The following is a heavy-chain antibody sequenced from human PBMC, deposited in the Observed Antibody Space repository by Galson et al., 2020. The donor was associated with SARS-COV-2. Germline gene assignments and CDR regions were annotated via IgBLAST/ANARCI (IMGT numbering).Heavy chain of an antibody. CDR1: GFSLSNARMG. D-gene: IGHD4-4*01. V-gene: IGHV2-26*01. Sequence: SGPTLVKPTETLTLTCTVSGFSLSNARMGVSWIRQPRGKALEWLAHIFSNDEKSYSTSLKSRLTISKDTSKSQVVLTMTNMDPVDTATYYCARIRGVTRHFDYWGQGTLVTVSS. CDR2: IFSNDEK. J-gene: IGHJ4*02. CDR3: ARIRGVTRHFDY.